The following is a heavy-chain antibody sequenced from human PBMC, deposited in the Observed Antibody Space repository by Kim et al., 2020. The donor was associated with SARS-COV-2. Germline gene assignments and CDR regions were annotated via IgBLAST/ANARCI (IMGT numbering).Heavy chain of an antibody. D-gene: IGHD2-15*01. CDR3: ARSKGYCSGGGCYSGDY. CDR2: ISAYNGNT. Sequence: ASVKVSCKSSGYTFTSYGISWVRQAPGQGLEWMGWISAYNGNTNYSQKLQGRVTMTTDTSTSTAYMELRSLRSDDTAVYYCARSKGYCSGGGCYSGDYWGQGTLVTVSS. CDR1: GYTFTSYG. J-gene: IGHJ4*02. V-gene: IGHV1-18*04.